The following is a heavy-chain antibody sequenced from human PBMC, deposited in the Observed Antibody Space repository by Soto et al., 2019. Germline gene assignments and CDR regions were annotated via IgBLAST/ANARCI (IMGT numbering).Heavy chain of an antibody. CDR2: IYYSGST. CDR1: GGSISSSSYY. D-gene: IGHD6-13*01. Sequence: QLQLQESGPGLVKPSETLSLTCTVSGGSISSSSYYWGWIRQPPGKGLEWIGSIYYSGSTYYNPSLNSRVTISVDTSKNQFSLKLSSVTAADTAVYYCARLAITGYSSSWFWFDPWGQGTLVTVSS. J-gene: IGHJ5*02. V-gene: IGHV4-39*01. CDR3: ARLAITGYSSSWFWFDP.